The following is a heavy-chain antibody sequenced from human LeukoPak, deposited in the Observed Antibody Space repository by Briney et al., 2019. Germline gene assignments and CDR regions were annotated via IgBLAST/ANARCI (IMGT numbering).Heavy chain of an antibody. D-gene: IGHD6-6*01. CDR3: ARTLIEYSVSSCYFDY. Sequence: GGSLRLSCAASGFTYTKHAMHWVRRAPGKGLEGGAVISYDGSNKKYADSVKGRFTISRDNSKNTLYLQMNSLRAEDTAVYYCARTLIEYSVSSCYFDYWGQGTLVTVSS. V-gene: IGHV3-30*04. J-gene: IGHJ4*02. CDR1: GFTYTKHA. CDR2: ISYDGSNK.